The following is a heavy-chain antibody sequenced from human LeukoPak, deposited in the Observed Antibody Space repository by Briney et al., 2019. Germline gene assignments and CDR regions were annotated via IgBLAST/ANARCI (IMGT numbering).Heavy chain of an antibody. Sequence: GESLKISCKGSGYSFTSNWIGWVRQMPGKGLEWMGIIYPSDSDTRYSPSFQGQVTISADKSINTAYLQWSSLKTSDTAMYYCARHKRSLPYDFWGQGTLVTVSS. CDR3: ARHKRSLPYDF. CDR2: IYPSDSDT. D-gene: IGHD3-3*01. V-gene: IGHV5-51*01. J-gene: IGHJ4*02. CDR1: GYSFTSNW.